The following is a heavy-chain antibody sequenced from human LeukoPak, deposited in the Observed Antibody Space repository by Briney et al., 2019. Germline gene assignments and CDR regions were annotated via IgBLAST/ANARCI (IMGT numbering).Heavy chain of an antibody. CDR1: GFTFNTYD. Sequence: GGSLRLSCAVSGFTFNTYDMNWVRQAPGKGLEWVSAISGSGGSTYYADSVKGRFTISRDNSKNTLYLQMNSLRAEDTAVYYCAKDPTWGSGSYYDYWGQGTLVTVSS. CDR3: AKDPTWGSGSYYDY. D-gene: IGHD3-10*01. V-gene: IGHV3-23*01. CDR2: ISGSGGST. J-gene: IGHJ4*02.